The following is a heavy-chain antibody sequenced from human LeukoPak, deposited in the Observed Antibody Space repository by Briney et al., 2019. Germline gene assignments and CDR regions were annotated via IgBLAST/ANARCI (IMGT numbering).Heavy chain of an antibody. CDR1: GFTFSTSG. Sequence: GGSLRLSCVASGFTFSTSGMHWVRQSPGKGLDWVAFIRNEGNKKNYAESVKGRFTISRNNAKNSLYLQMNSLRAEDTAVYYCAELGITMIGGVWGKGATVTISS. V-gene: IGHV3-30*02. J-gene: IGHJ6*04. CDR2: IRNEGNKK. D-gene: IGHD3-10*02. CDR3: AELGITMIGGV.